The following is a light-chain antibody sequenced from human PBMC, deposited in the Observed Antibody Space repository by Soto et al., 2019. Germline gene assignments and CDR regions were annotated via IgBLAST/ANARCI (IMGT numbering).Light chain of an antibody. Sequence: QSALTQPASVSGSPGQSITISCTGTSSDIGGYNYVAWYQQNPGKAPKLMIYDVTSRPSGVSNRFSGSKSGNTASLTISGLQAEDEADYYCSSYTSGNTPVAFGGGTKLTVL. CDR1: SSDIGGYNY. V-gene: IGLV2-14*03. CDR3: SSYTSGNTPVA. J-gene: IGLJ2*01. CDR2: DVT.